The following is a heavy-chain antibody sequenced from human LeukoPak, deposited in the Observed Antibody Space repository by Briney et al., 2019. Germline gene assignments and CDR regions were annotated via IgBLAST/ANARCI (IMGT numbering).Heavy chain of an antibody. CDR2: INTGKGNT. Sequence: ASVKVSCKASGYTFTSYAIHWVRQAPGQRLQWMGWINTGKGNTEYSQRFQDRVTITRDTSATTAYMELSSLRFEDTAVYYCARIYEKRYYFDYWGQGTLVTVSS. J-gene: IGHJ4*02. D-gene: IGHD2/OR15-2a*01. V-gene: IGHV1-3*04. CDR1: GYTFTSYA. CDR3: ARIYEKRYYFDY.